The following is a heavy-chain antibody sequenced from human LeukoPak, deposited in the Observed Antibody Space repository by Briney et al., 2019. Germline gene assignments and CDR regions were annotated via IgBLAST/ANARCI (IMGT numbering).Heavy chain of an antibody. CDR3: ARYPGYYYYYMDV. Sequence: SETLSLTCTVSGGSISSYYWSWIRQPAGKGLEWIGRIYTSGGINYNPSLKSRVTMSGDTSKKQFSLKLTSVTAADTAVYYCARYPGYYYYYMDVWGKGTTVTISS. CDR2: IYTSGGI. CDR1: GGSISSYY. V-gene: IGHV4-4*07. J-gene: IGHJ6*03.